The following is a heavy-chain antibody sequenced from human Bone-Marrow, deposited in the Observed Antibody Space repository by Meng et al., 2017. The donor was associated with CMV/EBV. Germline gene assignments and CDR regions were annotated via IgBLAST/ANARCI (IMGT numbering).Heavy chain of an antibody. CDR1: GFTFSSYW. CDR3: YSPESDY. Sequence: GESLKISCAASGFTFSSYWMHWVRQAPGKGLVWVSRINSGGSSTSYSDSVKGRFTISRDNAKNTLYLQMNSLRAEDTAVYYCYSPESDYWGQGTLATVSS. V-gene: IGHV3-74*01. CDR2: INSGGSST. J-gene: IGHJ4*02. D-gene: IGHD4-11*01.